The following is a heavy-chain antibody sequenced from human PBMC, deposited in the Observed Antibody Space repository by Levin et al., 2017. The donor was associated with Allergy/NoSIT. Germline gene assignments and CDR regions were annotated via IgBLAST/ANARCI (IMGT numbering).Heavy chain of an antibody. CDR3: AKKQGGTTGFSFDV. Sequence: PGGSLRLSCAASGFSFGDFAMAWVRQAPGMGLEWVSVITGTGGNTYYGDSVKGRFTVSRDNSKNTLYLELNSLRAEDTAIYYCAKKQGGTTGFSFDVWGQGTMVTVSS. CDR2: ITGTGGNT. CDR1: GFSFGDFA. D-gene: IGHD1-14*01. J-gene: IGHJ3*01. V-gene: IGHV3-23*01.